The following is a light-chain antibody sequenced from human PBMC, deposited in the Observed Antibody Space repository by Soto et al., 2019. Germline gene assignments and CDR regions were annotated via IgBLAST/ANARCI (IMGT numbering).Light chain of an antibody. J-gene: IGKJ1*01. CDR1: QNVRTK. Sequence: TQSPVTLSVSPGEGATLSCRASQNVRTKLAWYQQRAGQAPRILIYGASTRDTGIPDRFSGSGSGTEFTLTISRLQSEDFEVYYCQQYNSWPVTFGQGTKVDIK. CDR3: QQYNSWPVT. CDR2: GAS. V-gene: IGKV3-15*01.